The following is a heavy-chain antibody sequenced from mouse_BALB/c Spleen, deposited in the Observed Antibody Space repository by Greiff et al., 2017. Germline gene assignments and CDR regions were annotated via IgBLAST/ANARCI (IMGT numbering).Heavy chain of an antibody. CDR3: TRELVYAMDY. CDR2: ISSGGSYT. J-gene: IGHJ4*01. Sequence: DVHLVESGGGLVKPGGSLKLSCAASGFTFSSYTMSWVRQTPEKRLEWVATISSGGSYTYYPDSVKGRFTISRDNAKNTLYLQMSSLKSEDTAMYYCTRELVYAMDYWGQGTSVTVSS. V-gene: IGHV5-6-4*01. CDR1: GFTFSSYT.